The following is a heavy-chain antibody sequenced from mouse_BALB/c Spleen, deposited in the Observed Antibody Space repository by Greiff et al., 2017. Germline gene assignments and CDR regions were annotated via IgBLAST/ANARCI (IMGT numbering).Heavy chain of an antibody. Sequence: EVMLVESGGGLVKLGGSLKLSCAASGFTFSSYYMSWVRQTPEKRLELVAAINSNGGSTYYPDTVKGRFTISRDNAKNTLYLQMSSLKSEDTALYYCARQAMITTYSMDYWGQGTSVTVSS. D-gene: IGHD2-4*01. CDR3: ARQAMITTYSMDY. CDR1: GFTFSSYY. V-gene: IGHV5-6-2*01. CDR2: INSNGGST. J-gene: IGHJ4*01.